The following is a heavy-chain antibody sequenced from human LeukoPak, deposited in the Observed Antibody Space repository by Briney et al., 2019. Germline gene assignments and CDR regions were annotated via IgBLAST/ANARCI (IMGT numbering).Heavy chain of an antibody. CDR1: GFTFSSYG. J-gene: IGHJ4*02. CDR2: IRYDGSNK. V-gene: IGHV3-30*02. CDR3: AKDWSIAAAVRSGYFDY. D-gene: IGHD6-13*01. Sequence: GGSLRLSCAASGFTFSSYGMHWVRQAPGKGLEWVAFIRYDGSNKYYADSVKGRFTISRDNSKNTLYLQMNSLRAEDTAVYYCAKDWSIAAAVRSGYFDYWGQGTLVTVSS.